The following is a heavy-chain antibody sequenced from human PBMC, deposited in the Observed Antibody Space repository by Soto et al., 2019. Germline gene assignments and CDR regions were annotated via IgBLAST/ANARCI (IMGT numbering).Heavy chain of an antibody. J-gene: IGHJ5*02. D-gene: IGHD6-13*01. V-gene: IGHV3-30-3*01. Sequence: PGGSLRLSCAASEFTFSSYAMHWVRQAPGKGLEWVAVISYDGSNKYYADSVKGRFTISRDNSKNTLYLQMNSLRAEDTAVYYCARSAGSSSWYSNWFDPWGQGTLVTVSS. CDR3: ARSAGSSSWYSNWFDP. CDR2: ISYDGSNK. CDR1: EFTFSSYA.